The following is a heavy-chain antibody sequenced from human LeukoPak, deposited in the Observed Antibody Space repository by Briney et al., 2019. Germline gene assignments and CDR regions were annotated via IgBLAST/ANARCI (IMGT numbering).Heavy chain of an antibody. CDR1: GFTFSRYW. J-gene: IGHJ4*01. CDR2: IDTDGSST. CDR3: VKGYGNALFTGDYFDY. Sequence: GGSLRLSCAASGFTFSRYWMHWVRQAPGKGLVWVSRIDTDGSSTTYADSVKGRFTISRDNSKNTVYLQMNSLRAEDTAVYWCVKGYGNALFTGDYFDYWGRGTLVTVSS. D-gene: IGHD4-23*01. V-gene: IGHV3-74*01.